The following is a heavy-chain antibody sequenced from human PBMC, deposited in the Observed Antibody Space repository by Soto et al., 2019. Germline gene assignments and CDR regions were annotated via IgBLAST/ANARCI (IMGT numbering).Heavy chain of an antibody. CDR2: ICPGDSDT. D-gene: IGHD3-22*01. J-gene: IGHJ6*02. Sequence: PGESLKIYCRRSGYSFTSYWIGWVRQMPGKGLEWMGIICPGDSDTRCSPSFQGQVTISADKSISTAYLQWSSLKASDTAMYYCARGGIYYDRTIFYYGIDVWGQGTTVSVSS. CDR1: GYSFTSYW. V-gene: IGHV5-51*01. CDR3: ARGGIYYDRTIFYYGIDV.